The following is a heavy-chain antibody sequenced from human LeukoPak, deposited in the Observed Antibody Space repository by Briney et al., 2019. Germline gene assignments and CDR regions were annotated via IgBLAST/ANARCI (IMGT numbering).Heavy chain of an antibody. J-gene: IGHJ4*02. CDR1: GGSISSYY. Sequence: SETLSLTCTVSGGSISSYYRSWIRQPPGKGLEWIGYIYYSGSTNYNPSLKSRVTISVDTSKNQFSLKLSSVTAADTAVYYCARLGPTVTKPFDYWGQGTLVTVSS. V-gene: IGHV4-59*08. CDR3: ARLGPTVTKPFDY. CDR2: IYYSGST. D-gene: IGHD4-17*01.